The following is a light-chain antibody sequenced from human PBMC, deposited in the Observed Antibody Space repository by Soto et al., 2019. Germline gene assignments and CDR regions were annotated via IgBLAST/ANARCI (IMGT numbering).Light chain of an antibody. V-gene: IGKV3-15*01. CDR2: GAS. CDR1: QSVSSN. J-gene: IGKJ5*01. CDR3: QQYNNWPPIT. Sequence: EIVISQSAATLSVSPGERTPLSCRASQSVSSNLAWYQQKPGQAPRLLIYGASTRATGIPARFSGSGSGTEFTLTISSLQSEDFAVYYCQQYNNWPPITFGQGTRLEIK.